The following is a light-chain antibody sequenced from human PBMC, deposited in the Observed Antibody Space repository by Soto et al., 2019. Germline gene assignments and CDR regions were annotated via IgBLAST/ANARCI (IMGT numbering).Light chain of an antibody. CDR3: QQYDNWPWT. CDR1: ESVSSSY. J-gene: IGKJ1*01. CDR2: GAS. Sequence: EIALTQSPGTLSLSPGEIATLSCRASESVSSSYLAWYQQKPGQAPRLLIYGASSRVTGFPARFSGSGSGTDFTLTISSLQSDDFAVYYCQQYDNWPWTFGQGTKVDIK. V-gene: IGKV3-15*01.